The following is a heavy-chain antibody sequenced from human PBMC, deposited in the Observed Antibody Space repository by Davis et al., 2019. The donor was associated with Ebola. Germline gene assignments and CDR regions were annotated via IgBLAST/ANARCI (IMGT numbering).Heavy chain of an antibody. V-gene: IGHV3-9*01. CDR2: ISWNSGSI. D-gene: IGHD3-10*01. Sequence: GGSLRLSCAASGFTFDDYAMHWVRQAPGKGLEWVSGISWNSGSIGYADSVKGRFTISRDNAKNSLYLQMNSLRDEDTALYYCAKDRRGSYYRAYFDYWGQGTLVTVSS. CDR1: GFTFDDYA. CDR3: AKDRRGSYYRAYFDY. J-gene: IGHJ4*02.